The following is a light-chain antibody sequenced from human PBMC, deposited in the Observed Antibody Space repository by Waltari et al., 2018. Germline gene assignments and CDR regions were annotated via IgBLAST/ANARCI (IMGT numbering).Light chain of an antibody. CDR1: QSVSNS. CDR2: SAC. Sequence: EIVMTQSPPTLSVSPGERATLSCRASQSVSNSLAWYQHRPGRAPRLLIHSACTRAPGIPARFSGSGSETEFTLTISNLQSEDFALYYCQQYNNWPPITFGQGTRLEIK. V-gene: IGKV3D-15*01. J-gene: IGKJ5*01. CDR3: QQYNNWPPIT.